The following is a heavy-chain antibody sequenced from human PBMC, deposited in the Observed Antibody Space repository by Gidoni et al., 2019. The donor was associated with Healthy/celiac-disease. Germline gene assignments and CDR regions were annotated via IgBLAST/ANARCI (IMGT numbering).Heavy chain of an antibody. V-gene: IGHV1-18*01. CDR3: ARDTGGLYYYDSSGYYYLGIDY. CDR1: GYTFTSYG. Sequence: VQLVQSGAEVKKPGASVKVSCKASGYTFTSYGIRWVRQAPGQGLEWMGWISAYNGNTNYAQKLQGRVTMTTDTSTSTAYMELRSLRSDDTAVYYCARDTGGLYYYDSSGYYYLGIDYWGQGTLVTVSS. CDR2: ISAYNGNT. D-gene: IGHD3-22*01. J-gene: IGHJ4*02.